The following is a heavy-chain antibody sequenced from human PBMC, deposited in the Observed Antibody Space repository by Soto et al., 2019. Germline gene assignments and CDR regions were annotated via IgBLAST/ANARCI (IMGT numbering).Heavy chain of an antibody. CDR2: IKSKTDGGTT. J-gene: IGHJ5*02. CDR1: GFTFSNAW. D-gene: IGHD1-26*01. Sequence: PGGSLSLSCAASGFTFSNAWMSWVRQAPGKGLEWVGRIKSKTDGGTTDYAAPVKGRFTISRDDSKNTLYLQMNSLKTEDTAVYYCTTHDGGSYFSWFDPWGQGTLVTVSS. CDR3: TTHDGGSYFSWFDP. V-gene: IGHV3-15*01.